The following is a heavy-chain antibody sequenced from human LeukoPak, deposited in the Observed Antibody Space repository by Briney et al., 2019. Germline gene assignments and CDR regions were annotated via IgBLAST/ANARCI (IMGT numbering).Heavy chain of an antibody. V-gene: IGHV3-11*01. D-gene: IGHD6-13*01. Sequence: GGSLRLSCAASGFTFSDYYMSWIRQAPGKGLEWVSYISSSGTFIHYADSVKGRFTSSRDNAKNSLYLQMNSLRAEDTAVYYCARVEMTSSSAFDYWSQGTLVTVSS. CDR2: ISSSGTFI. CDR1: GFTFSDYY. CDR3: ARVEMTSSSAFDY. J-gene: IGHJ4*02.